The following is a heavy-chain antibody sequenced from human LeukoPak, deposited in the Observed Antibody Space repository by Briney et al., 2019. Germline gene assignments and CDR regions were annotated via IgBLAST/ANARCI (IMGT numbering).Heavy chain of an antibody. CDR1: GGSISSYY. D-gene: IGHD2-2*01. CDR3: ARETVVVVPAAIDLIDI. V-gene: IGHV4-4*07. CDR2: VYTTGST. Sequence: KPSETLSLTCTVSGGSISSYYWSWLRQPAGEGREWVGRVYTTGSTNYNPSLKGRLIMSVDTSKNQFSLKMSSVTAADTAVYYCARETVVVVPAAIDLIDIWGQGTMVTVSS. J-gene: IGHJ3*02.